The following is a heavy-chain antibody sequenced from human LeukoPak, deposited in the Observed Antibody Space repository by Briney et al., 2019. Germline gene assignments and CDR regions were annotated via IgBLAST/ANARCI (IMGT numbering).Heavy chain of an antibody. J-gene: IGHJ4*02. CDR1: GFTFSSYW. CDR2: IKQDGSEK. D-gene: IGHD3-22*01. V-gene: IGHV3-7*01. CDR3: AREDQPDYYDSSGYYFDY. Sequence: PGGSQRLSCAASGFTFSSYWMSWVRQAPGKGLEWVANIKQDGSEKYYVDSVKGRFTTSRDNAKNSLYLQMNSLRAEDTAVYYCAREDQPDYYDSSGYYFDYWGQGTLVTVSS.